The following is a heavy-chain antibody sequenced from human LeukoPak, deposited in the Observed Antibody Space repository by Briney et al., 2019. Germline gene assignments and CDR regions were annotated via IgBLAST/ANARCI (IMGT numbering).Heavy chain of an antibody. CDR2: ISGSGGST. D-gene: IGHD1-26*01. J-gene: IGHJ5*02. CDR1: GFTFDDYG. Sequence: GGSLRLSCAASGFTFDDYGMSWVRQAPGKGLEWVSAISGSGGSTYYADSVKGRFTISRDNSKNTLYLQMNSLRAEDTAVYYCAKDLGPYSGSYYGWFDPWGQGTLVTVSS. V-gene: IGHV3-23*01. CDR3: AKDLGPYSGSYYGWFDP.